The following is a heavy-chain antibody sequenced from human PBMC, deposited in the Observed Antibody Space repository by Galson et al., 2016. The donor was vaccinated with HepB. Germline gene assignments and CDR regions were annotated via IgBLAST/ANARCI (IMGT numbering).Heavy chain of an antibody. Sequence: SLRLSCAASGLSFDSHGMHWVRQAPGKGLEWVAVVWADGGNKYYADFVQDRFTISRDNSKNTVDLQMNTMRAEDTAVYYCARDPQYQLTNYYYYGMDVWGQGTTVTV. CDR2: VWADGGNK. D-gene: IGHD2-2*01. J-gene: IGHJ6*02. CDR1: GLSFDSHG. CDR3: ARDPQYQLTNYYYYGMDV. V-gene: IGHV3-33*01.